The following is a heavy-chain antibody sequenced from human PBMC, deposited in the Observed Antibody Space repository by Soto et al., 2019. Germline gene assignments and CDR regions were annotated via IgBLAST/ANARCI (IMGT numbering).Heavy chain of an antibody. CDR3: ARTLRYFDWLYAFDI. CDR1: GGSVSNSQYF. J-gene: IGHJ3*02. CDR2: ISHSGST. V-gene: IGHV4-39*07. D-gene: IGHD3-9*01. Sequence: SETLSLTCTVSGGSVSNSQYFWVWLRQPPGKGLEWIGTISHSGSTNYNPSLKSRVTISVDTSKNQFSLKLSSVTAADTAVYYCARTLRYFDWLYAFDIWGQGTMVTVSS.